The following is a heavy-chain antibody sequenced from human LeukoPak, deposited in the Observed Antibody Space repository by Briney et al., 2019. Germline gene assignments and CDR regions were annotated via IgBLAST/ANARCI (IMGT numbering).Heavy chain of an antibody. V-gene: IGHV3-48*01. CDR3: ARDGFWGLLLSHAFDI. Sequence: GGSLRLSCAASGFNVNSYYMSWVRQAPGKGLEWVSYISSSSSTIYYADSVKGRFTISRDNAKNSLYLQMNSLRAEDTAVYYCARDGFWGLLLSHAFDIWGQGTMVTVSS. CDR1: GFNVNSYY. J-gene: IGHJ3*02. D-gene: IGHD3-16*01. CDR2: ISSSSSTI.